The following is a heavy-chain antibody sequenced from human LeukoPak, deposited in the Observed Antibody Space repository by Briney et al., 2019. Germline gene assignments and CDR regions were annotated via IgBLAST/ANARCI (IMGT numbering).Heavy chain of an antibody. V-gene: IGHV4-34*01. D-gene: IGHD3-22*01. CDR3: ASPFDSSGPNWVY. Sequence: PSETLSLTCAVYGGSFSGYYWSWIRQPPGKGLEWIGEINHSGSTNYNPSLKSRVTISVDTSKNQFSLKLSSVTAADTAVYYCASPFDSSGPNWVYWGQGTLVTVSS. J-gene: IGHJ4*02. CDR2: INHSGST. CDR1: GGSFSGYY.